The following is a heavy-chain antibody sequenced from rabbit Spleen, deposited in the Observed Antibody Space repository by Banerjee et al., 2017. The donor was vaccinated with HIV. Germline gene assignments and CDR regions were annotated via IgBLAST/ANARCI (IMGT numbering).Heavy chain of an antibody. CDR3: ARGSAAMTMVITGYYLSL. J-gene: IGHJ6*01. CDR1: GLDFSSSYW. CDR2: IDVVKSGST. V-gene: IGHV1S45*01. D-gene: IGHD2-1*01. Sequence: LEESGGDLVKPEGSLTLTCKASGLDFSSSYWICWVRQAPGKGLEWIACIDVVKSGSTYYETWARGRFTISKTSATTVTLQLISLTAADTATYFCARGSAAMTMVITGYYLSLWGPGTLVTVS.